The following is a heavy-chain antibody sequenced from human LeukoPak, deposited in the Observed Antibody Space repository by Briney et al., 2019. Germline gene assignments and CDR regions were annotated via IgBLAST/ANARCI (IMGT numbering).Heavy chain of an antibody. CDR1: GFTFSSYT. CDR3: ARGGYDPEGAFDI. CDR2: ISNSSSYI. V-gene: IGHV3-21*01. D-gene: IGHD5-12*01. Sequence: GRSLRLSCAASGFTFSSYTMNWVRQAPGKGLQWVASISNSSSYIYYADSVKGRFTISRDNAKNSLYLQMNSLRAEDTAVYYCARGGYDPEGAFDIWGQGTMVTVSS. J-gene: IGHJ3*02.